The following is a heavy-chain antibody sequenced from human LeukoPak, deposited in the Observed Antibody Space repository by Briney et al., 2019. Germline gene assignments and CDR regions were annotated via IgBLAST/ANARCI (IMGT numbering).Heavy chain of an antibody. CDR1: GYTFTSYD. CDR2: MNPNSGNT. J-gene: IGHJ4*02. D-gene: IGHD2-2*01. Sequence: ASVKVSCKASGYTFTSYDINWVRQATGQGPEWMGWMNPNSGNTGYAQRFQGRVAMTRNTSISTAYMELRSLRSEDTAVYYCAREQSTSYVYYFDYWGQGTLVTVSS. CDR3: AREQSTSYVYYFDY. V-gene: IGHV1-8*01.